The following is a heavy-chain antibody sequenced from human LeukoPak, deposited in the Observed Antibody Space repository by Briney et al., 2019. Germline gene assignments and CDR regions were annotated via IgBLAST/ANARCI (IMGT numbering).Heavy chain of an antibody. V-gene: IGHV4-59*01. CDR3: ARGGDGYQLLSYPDY. D-gene: IGHD2-2*01. CDR2: IYYSGST. Sequence: SETLSLTCTVSGGSISSYYWSWIRQPPGKGLEWIGYIYYSGSTNYNPSLKSRVTISVDTSKNQFSLKLSSVTAADTAVYYCARGGDGYQLLSYPDYWGQGTLVTVSS. J-gene: IGHJ4*02. CDR1: GGSISSYY.